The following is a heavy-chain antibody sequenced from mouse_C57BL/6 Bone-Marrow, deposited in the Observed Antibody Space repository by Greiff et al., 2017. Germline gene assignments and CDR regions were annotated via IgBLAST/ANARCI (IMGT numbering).Heavy chain of an antibody. Sequence: EVQLQQSGAELVRPGASVKLSCTASGFNIKDDYMHWVKQRPDQGLEWIGWIDPENGDTDYASKFQGKATLTADTSSNTAYLQLSSLTSEDTAVYYCTAWSQYGSSHYFDYWGQGTTLTVSS. CDR2: IDPENGDT. CDR1: GFNIKDDY. D-gene: IGHD1-1*01. J-gene: IGHJ2*01. CDR3: TAWSQYGSSHYFDY. V-gene: IGHV14-4*01.